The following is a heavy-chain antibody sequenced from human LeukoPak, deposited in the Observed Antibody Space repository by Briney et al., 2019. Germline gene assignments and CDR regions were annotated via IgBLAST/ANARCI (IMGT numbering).Heavy chain of an antibody. CDR2: ISSSSSYI. CDR3: ARVPREIYYYEGLFDY. V-gene: IGHV3-21*01. CDR1: GFTFSSYS. D-gene: IGHD3-22*01. Sequence: GGSLGLSCAASGFTFSSYSMNWVRQAPGKGLEWVSSISSSSSYIYYADSVKGRFTISRDNAKNSLYLQMNSLRAEDTAVYYCARVPREIYYYEGLFDYWGQGTLVTVSS. J-gene: IGHJ4*02.